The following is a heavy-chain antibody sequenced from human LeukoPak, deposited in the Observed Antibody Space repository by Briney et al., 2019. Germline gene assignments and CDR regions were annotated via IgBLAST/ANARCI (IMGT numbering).Heavy chain of an antibody. D-gene: IGHD3-3*01. CDR2: ISYDGSNK. CDR3: ARDSPYVLRFPRDY. J-gene: IGHJ4*02. Sequence: GGSLRLSCAASGFTFSSYAMHWVRQAPGKGLEWVAVISYDGSNKYYADSVKGRFTISRDDSKNTLYLQMNSLRAEDTAVYYCARDSPYVLRFPRDYWGQGTLVTVSS. V-gene: IGHV3-30*04. CDR1: GFTFSSYA.